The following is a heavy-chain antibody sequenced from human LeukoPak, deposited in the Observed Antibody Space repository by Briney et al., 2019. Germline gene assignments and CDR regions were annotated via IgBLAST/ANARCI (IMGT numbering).Heavy chain of an antibody. D-gene: IGHD6-13*01. CDR2: ISSSGSTI. CDR3: ARDLIAAAVDY. V-gene: IGHV3-11*01. J-gene: IGHJ4*02. Sequence: GGSLRLSCAASGFTFSDYHMSWIRQAPGKGLEWVSYISSSGSTIYYADSVKGRFTISRDNAKNSLYLQMNSLRAEDTAVYYCARDLIAAAVDYWGQGTLVTVSS. CDR1: GFTFSDYH.